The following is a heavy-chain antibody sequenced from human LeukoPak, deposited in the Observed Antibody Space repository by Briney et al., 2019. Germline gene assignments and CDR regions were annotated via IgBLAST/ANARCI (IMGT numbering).Heavy chain of an antibody. Sequence: SETLSLTCTVSGGSMSSHYWIWIRQPPGKGLEWIGYIYYSGSTNYNPSLKSRVTISVDMSKNQFSLKLSSVTAADTAVYYCAGHTGSGYYDYWGQGTLVTVSS. CDR3: AGHTGSGYYDY. CDR1: GGSMSSHY. V-gene: IGHV4-59*08. CDR2: IYYSGST. J-gene: IGHJ4*02. D-gene: IGHD3-22*01.